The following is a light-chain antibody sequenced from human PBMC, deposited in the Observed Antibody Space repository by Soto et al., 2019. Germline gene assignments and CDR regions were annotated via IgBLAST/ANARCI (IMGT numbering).Light chain of an antibody. V-gene: IGKV3-11*01. Sequence: EIVLTQSPAMLSLSPGERATLSCRASQSVSSFLAWYQQKPGQAPRLLIYDASNRASGIPARFSGSGSGTDFTLTISSLEPEDFAVYYCLQRSNWPLFTFGPGTKVDIK. J-gene: IGKJ3*01. CDR2: DAS. CDR1: QSVSSF. CDR3: LQRSNWPLFT.